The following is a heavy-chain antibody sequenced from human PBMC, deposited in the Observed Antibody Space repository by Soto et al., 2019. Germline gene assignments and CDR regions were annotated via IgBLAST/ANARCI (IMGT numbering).Heavy chain of an antibody. D-gene: IGHD2-2*01. J-gene: IGHJ5*02. CDR3: ARDLRDIVLVPAAIPWFDP. CDR2: INAGNGNT. CDR1: GYTFTSYA. Sequence: ASVKVSCKASGYTFTSYAMHWVRQAPGRRLEWMGWINAGNGNTKYSQKFQGRVTITRDTSASTAYMELSGLRSEDTAVYYCARDLRDIVLVPAAIPWFDPWGQGTLVTVSS. V-gene: IGHV1-3*01.